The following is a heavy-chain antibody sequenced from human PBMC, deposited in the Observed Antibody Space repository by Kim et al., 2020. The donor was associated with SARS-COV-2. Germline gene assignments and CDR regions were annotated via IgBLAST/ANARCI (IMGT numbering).Heavy chain of an antibody. D-gene: IGHD6-13*01. Sequence: GGSLRLSCAASGFTFSSYEMNWVRQAPGKGLEWVSYISSSGSTIYYADSVKGRFTISRDNAKNSLYLQMNSLRAEDTAVYYCAREAGSSWYDAFDIWGQGTMVTVSS. CDR3: AREAGSSWYDAFDI. CDR2: ISSSGSTI. J-gene: IGHJ3*02. CDR1: GFTFSSYE. V-gene: IGHV3-48*03.